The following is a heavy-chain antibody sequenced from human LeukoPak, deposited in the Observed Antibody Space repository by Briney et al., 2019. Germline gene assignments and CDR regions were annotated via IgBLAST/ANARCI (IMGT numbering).Heavy chain of an antibody. CDR1: GGTFSSYA. Sequence: ASVKVSCKASGGTFSSYAISWVRQAPGQGLEWMGGIIPIFGTANYAQKFQGRVTMTRDTSTSTVYMELSSLRSEDTAVYYCAREPYYYGSGSYYNPYFDYWGQGTLVTVSS. CDR3: AREPYYYGSGSYYNPYFDY. D-gene: IGHD3-10*01. J-gene: IGHJ4*02. V-gene: IGHV1-69*05. CDR2: IIPIFGTA.